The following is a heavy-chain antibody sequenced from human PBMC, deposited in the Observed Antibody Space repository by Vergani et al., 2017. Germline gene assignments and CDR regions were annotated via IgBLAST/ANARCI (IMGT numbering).Heavy chain of an antibody. CDR3: ASGVSGGRYYYYGMDV. CDR1: GGSFSGYY. V-gene: IGHV4-34*01. D-gene: IGHD3-16*01. J-gene: IGHJ6*02. Sequence: QVQLQQWGAGLLKPSETLSLTCAVYGGSFSGYYWSWIRQPPGKGLEWIGEINHSGSTNYNPSLKSRVTISVDTSKNQFSLKLSSVTAADTAVYYCASGVSGGRYYYYGMDVWGQGTTVTVSS. CDR2: INHSGST.